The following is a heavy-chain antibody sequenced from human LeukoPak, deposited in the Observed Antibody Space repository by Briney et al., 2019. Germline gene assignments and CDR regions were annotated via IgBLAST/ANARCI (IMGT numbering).Heavy chain of an antibody. D-gene: IGHD3-10*01. CDR3: AKGTYGAGVRGNFEY. V-gene: IGHV3-21*04. CDR2: ISSLTSYI. J-gene: IGHJ4*02. Sequence: GASLRLSCAASGFTFSSYYMNWVRQAPGKGLEWVSSISSLTSYIYYADSVKGRFTISRDNAKNSLYLQMSNLRVEDTAIYYCAKGTYGAGVRGNFEYWGQGTLVTVSS. CDR1: GFTFSSYY.